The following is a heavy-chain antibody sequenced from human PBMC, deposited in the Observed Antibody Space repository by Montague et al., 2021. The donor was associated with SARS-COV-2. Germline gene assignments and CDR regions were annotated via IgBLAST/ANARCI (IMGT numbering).Heavy chain of an antibody. D-gene: IGHD6-13*01. Sequence: SETLSLTCSVSGEPISGFFWNWIRQPAGKGLEWIGRIYASGGTDYNPSLESRVTMSVDTSKNQFSLKVNSVTAADTAVYYCATLSRRTAAGTRDYFGLDVWGQGTTVVVSS. CDR3: ATLSRRTAAGTRDYFGLDV. J-gene: IGHJ6*02. CDR2: IYASGGT. CDR1: GEPISGFF. V-gene: IGHV4-4*07.